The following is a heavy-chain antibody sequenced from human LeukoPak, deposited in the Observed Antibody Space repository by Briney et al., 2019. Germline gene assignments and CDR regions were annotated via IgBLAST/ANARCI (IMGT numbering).Heavy chain of an antibody. CDR2: INPNSGGT. J-gene: IGHJ4*02. CDR3: ARGEQSSLIDY. CDR1: GGTFSSYA. V-gene: IGHV1-2*06. Sequence: ASVKVSCKASGGTFSSYAISWVRQAPGQGLEWMGRINPNSGGTNYAQKFQGRITMTRDTSINTAYMELSSLGSDDTAVYYCARGEQSSLIDYWGQGTLVTVSS. D-gene: IGHD1/OR15-1a*01.